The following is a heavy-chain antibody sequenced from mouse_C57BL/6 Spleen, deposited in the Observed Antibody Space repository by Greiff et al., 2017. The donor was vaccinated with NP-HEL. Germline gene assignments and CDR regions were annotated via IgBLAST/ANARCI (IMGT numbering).Heavy chain of an antibody. J-gene: IGHJ3*01. CDR3: ASGHYGSPFAY. D-gene: IGHD1-1*01. V-gene: IGHV5-4*03. CDR1: GFTFSSYA. CDR2: ISDGGSYT. Sequence: DVKLVESGGGLVKPGGSLKLSCAASGFTFSSYAMSWVRQTPEKRLAWVATISDGGSYTYYPENVKGRFPFSRDNAKNNLFLQMSHLKSEDTAMYYGASGHYGSPFAYWGQGTLVTVSA.